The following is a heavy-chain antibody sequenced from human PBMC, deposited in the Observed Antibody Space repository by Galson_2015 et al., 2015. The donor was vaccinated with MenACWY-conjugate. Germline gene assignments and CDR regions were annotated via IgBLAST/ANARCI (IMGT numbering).Heavy chain of an antibody. V-gene: IGHV1-69*13. J-gene: IGHJ3*02. CDR3: ARGRSSVPPYCTNGVCGAFDI. CDR1: GVTFSSYA. CDR2: IIPICGTA. Sequence: SVKVSCKASGVTFSSYAIRWVRQAPGQGLEWMGGIIPICGTANYAQKFQGRVTITADESTSTAYMELSSLRSEDTAVYYCARGRSSVPPYCTNGVCGAFDIWGQGTTVTVSS. D-gene: IGHD2-8*01.